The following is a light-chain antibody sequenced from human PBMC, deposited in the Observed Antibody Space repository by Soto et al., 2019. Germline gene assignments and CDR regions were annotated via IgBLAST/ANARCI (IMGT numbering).Light chain of an antibody. CDR2: KTS. J-gene: IGKJ2*01. V-gene: IGKV1-5*03. Sequence: DIQMTQSPSTLPASVGDRVTITCRASQNINNWLAWYQQKPGKAPKLLIYKTSNLQSGVPSRFSGSGSGTEFTLTISCLQPDDFATYYCQQYSSYSVYTFGQGTKVEIK. CDR3: QQYSSYSVYT. CDR1: QNINNW.